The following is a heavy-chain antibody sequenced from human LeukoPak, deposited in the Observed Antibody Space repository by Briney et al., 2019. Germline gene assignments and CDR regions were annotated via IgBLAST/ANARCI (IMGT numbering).Heavy chain of an antibody. D-gene: IGHD3-10*01. CDR1: GGSISSSNW. V-gene: IGHV4-4*02. CDR3: ARNYFSSGTYPFDY. J-gene: IGHJ4*02. Sequence: SETLSLTCAVSGGSISSSNWWSWVRQPPGKGLEWIGQIYHSGSTNYNPSLKSRVTISVDKSKNQFSLKLSSVTAADTAVYYCARNYFSSGTYPFDYWGQGTLVTVSS. CDR2: IYHSGST.